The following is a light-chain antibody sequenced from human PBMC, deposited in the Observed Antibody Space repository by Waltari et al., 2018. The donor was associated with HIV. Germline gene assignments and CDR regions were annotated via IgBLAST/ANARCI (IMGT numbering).Light chain of an antibody. CDR1: SSRSHDIGDDF. V-gene: IGLV1-51*01. J-gene: IGLJ2*01. CDR2: DNN. Sequence: QFVLTQPPSLSAAPGQKVPISCTTRSSRSHDIGDDFVFWYQHVPGEAPKLVIYDNNKRPSGIPDRFSGSRTATSATLAITGLQTEDEAIYYCGSWFRILRGGVFGGGTKLTVL. CDR3: GSWFRILRGGV.